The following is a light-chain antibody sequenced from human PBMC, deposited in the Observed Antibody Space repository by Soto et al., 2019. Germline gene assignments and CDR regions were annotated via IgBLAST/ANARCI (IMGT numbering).Light chain of an antibody. J-gene: IGKJ3*01. Sequence: IELTQSPSSLSASVGDRVTITCRASQGISSYLAWYQQKPGKAPKLLIFAASTLQSGVPSRFSGSGSGTEFTLTINSLQPEDFATYFCLQLNSYPHTFGPGTKVDIK. CDR2: AAS. CDR1: QGISSY. V-gene: IGKV1-9*01. CDR3: LQLNSYPHT.